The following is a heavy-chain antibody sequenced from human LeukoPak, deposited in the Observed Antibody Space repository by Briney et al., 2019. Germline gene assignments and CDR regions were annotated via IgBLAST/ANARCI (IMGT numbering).Heavy chain of an antibody. CDR3: AREDGYSSSWYSDY. CDR1: GFTFSDYY. CDR2: ISSTSIYT. J-gene: IGHJ4*02. V-gene: IGHV3-11*05. D-gene: IGHD6-13*01. Sequence: PGGSLRLSCAASGFTFSDYYMSWIRQAPGKGLEWVSDISSTSIYTNYADSVKGQFTISRDNAKNSLYLQMNSLRAEDTAVYYCAREDGYSSSWYSDYWGQGTLVIVSS.